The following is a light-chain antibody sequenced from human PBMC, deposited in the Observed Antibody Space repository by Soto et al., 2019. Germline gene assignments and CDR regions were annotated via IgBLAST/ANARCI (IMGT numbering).Light chain of an antibody. CDR3: QQYYSWPRGT. V-gene: IGKV3-20*01. Sequence: EIVLTQSPGTLSLSPGARATLSCRASQSVSRSFLAWYHQKPGQAPRLLIYGASSRATGVPARFSGSGSGTEFTLTISSLQSADFATYYCQQYYSWPRGTFGQGTKVDIK. CDR2: GAS. CDR1: QSVSRSF. J-gene: IGKJ1*01.